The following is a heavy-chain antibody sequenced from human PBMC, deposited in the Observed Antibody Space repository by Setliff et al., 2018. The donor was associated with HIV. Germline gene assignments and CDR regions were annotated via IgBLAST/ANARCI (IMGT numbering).Heavy chain of an antibody. CDR2: ISAYNGNT. V-gene: IGHV1-18*01. J-gene: IGHJ4*02. CDR1: GYTFGSHD. Sequence: ASVKVSCKTSGYTFGSHDISWVRQAPGQGLEWMGWISAYNGNTNYAQKFQGRVTMTRDTSTNTAYMEVRSLRPDDTAVYYCAKDKTEGAMGHWGQGTLVTVSS. D-gene: IGHD1-26*01. CDR3: AKDKTEGAMGH.